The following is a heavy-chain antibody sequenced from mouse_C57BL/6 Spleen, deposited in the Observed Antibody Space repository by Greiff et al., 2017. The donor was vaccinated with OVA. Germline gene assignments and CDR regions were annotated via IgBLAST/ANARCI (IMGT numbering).Heavy chain of an antibody. D-gene: IGHD1-1*01. J-gene: IGHJ4*01. V-gene: IGHV5-16*01. CDR2: INYDGSST. CDR3: ARDAFYYGSRDYAMDY. Sequence: DVMLVESEGGLVQPGSSMKLSCTASGFTFSDYYMAWVRQVPEKGLEWVANINYDGSSTYYLDSLKSRFIISRDNAKNILYLQMSSLKSEDTATYYCARDAFYYGSRDYAMDYWGQGTSVTVSS. CDR1: GFTFSDYY.